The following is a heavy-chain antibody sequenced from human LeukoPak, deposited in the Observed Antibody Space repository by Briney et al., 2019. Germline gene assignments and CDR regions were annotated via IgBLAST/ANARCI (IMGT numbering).Heavy chain of an antibody. J-gene: IGHJ4*02. D-gene: IGHD1-26*01. Sequence: PSETLSLTCTASGGSITTPKYFWDSLRQSPGKGPEWIGGIFHVVSTHYSPSLKSPVTMSIDTSKNQFSLTLTSLTAAETGIYYCARGGVGATSEGIDSWGRGILVTVSS. CDR3: ARGGVGATSEGIDS. V-gene: IGHV4-39*07. CDR1: GGSITTPKYF. CDR2: IFHVVST.